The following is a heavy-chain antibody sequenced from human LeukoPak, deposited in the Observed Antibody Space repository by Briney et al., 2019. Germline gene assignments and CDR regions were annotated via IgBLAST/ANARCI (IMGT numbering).Heavy chain of an antibody. D-gene: IGHD1-14*01. Sequence: HPGGSLRLSCAASGFTFNNYYMTWVRQAPGKGLEWVANIKQDGSEKYYVDSVKGRFTISRDNAKNSLYLQMNSLRADDTAVYYCARDRTRTSYWGQGTLVTVSS. CDR1: GFTFNNYY. CDR3: ARDRTRTSY. V-gene: IGHV3-7*01. J-gene: IGHJ4*02. CDR2: IKQDGSEK.